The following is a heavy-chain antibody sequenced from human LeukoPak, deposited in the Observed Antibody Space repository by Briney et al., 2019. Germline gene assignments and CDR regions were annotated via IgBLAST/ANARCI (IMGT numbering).Heavy chain of an antibody. J-gene: IGHJ6*03. CDR2: INHGGVT. Sequence: SETLSLTCGVSGGSFSGHYWNWLRQTPGKGLEWMGEINHGGVTNYNPSLKSRVSISIDTSTNEISLNMSSVTAADTGIYYCARGRNWQTFYHYYMDVWGKGATVTVS. D-gene: IGHD1-14*01. CDR3: ARGRNWQTFYHYYMDV. CDR1: GGSFSGHY. V-gene: IGHV4-34*01.